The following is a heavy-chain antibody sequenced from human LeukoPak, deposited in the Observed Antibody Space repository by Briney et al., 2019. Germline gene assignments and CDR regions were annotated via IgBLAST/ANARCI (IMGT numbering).Heavy chain of an antibody. CDR3: TTVWPSILGVPAAINYYGMDV. J-gene: IGHJ6*02. CDR2: IKSKADGGAT. CDR1: GLTLSNVW. V-gene: IGHV3-15*01. Sequence: KSGGSLRLSCAASGLTLSNVWMNWVRQAPGKGLEWIGRIKSKADGGATDYAAPVKGRFTISRDDSQNTLYLQMNSLKTEDTAVYYCTTVWPSILGVPAAINYYGMDVWGQGTTVTVSS. D-gene: IGHD2-2*01.